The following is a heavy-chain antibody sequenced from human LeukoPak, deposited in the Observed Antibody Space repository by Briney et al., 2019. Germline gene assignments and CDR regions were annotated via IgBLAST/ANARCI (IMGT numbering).Heavy chain of an antibody. Sequence: PGGSLRLSCAASGFTFRNYVIHWVRQAPGKGLDWVANIKQDGTDKYYVDSVKGRFTISRDNAKNLLYLQMNSLRAEDTAVYYCAREKLDTRGYVDYWGQGTLVTVSS. CDR2: IKQDGTDK. D-gene: IGHD3-22*01. CDR3: AREKLDTRGYVDY. V-gene: IGHV3-7*01. CDR1: GFTFRNYV. J-gene: IGHJ4*02.